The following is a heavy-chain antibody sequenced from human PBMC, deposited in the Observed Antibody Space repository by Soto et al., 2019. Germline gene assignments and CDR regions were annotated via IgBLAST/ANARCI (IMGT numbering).Heavy chain of an antibody. CDR2: ISAYNGNT. D-gene: IGHD3-22*01. J-gene: IGHJ4*02. CDR3: ARGGPYYYDSSGYYLGYFAD. CDR1: GYTFTSSG. V-gene: IGHV1-18*01. Sequence: LLMLYRTPSGYTFTSSGISWVRKDPEQLLEWMGWISAYNGNTNYAQKLQGRVTMTTDTSTSTAYMELRSLRSDDTAVYYCARGGPYYYDSSGYYLGYFADRGQGTPVTVSS.